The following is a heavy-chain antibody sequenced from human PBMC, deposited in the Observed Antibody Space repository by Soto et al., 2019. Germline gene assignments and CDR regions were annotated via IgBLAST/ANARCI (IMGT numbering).Heavy chain of an antibody. J-gene: IGHJ1*01. D-gene: IGHD5-12*01. CDR3: ARDGCSGTACYRQH. V-gene: IGHV3-30-3*01. Sequence: QVHLVESGGGVVQPGGSLKLSCAASGFNFNHFALNWVRQAPGKGPEWVAVISYDGLKKFYADSVKGRCTISRDTSTDTVTLQMNDLRVENTSVYYCARDGCSGTACYRQHWGQGTLVTVSS. CDR2: ISYDGLKK. CDR1: GFNFNHFA.